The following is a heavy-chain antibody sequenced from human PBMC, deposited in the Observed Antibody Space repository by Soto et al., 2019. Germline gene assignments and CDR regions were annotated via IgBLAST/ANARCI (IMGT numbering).Heavy chain of an antibody. CDR1: AFTFNFYS. CDR3: ARGSDFYFGAGNLDY. V-gene: IGHV3-30-3*01. J-gene: IGHJ4*02. CDR2: ISFDESKE. Sequence: QVQLVESGGGVVQPGRSLRLSCAASAFTFNFYSMHWVRQAPGKGLEWVAVISFDESKEFYADSVKGRFTISRDNSNNTLYLQMNGLRAEDTAVYYCARGSDFYFGAGNLDYWGQGSLVTVSS. D-gene: IGHD3-10*01.